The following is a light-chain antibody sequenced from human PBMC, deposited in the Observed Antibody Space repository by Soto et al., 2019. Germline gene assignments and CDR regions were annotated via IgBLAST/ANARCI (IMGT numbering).Light chain of an antibody. J-gene: IGLJ3*02. Sequence: QSALTQPRSVSGSPGQSVTLSCTGTSSDIGSYNYVSWYQQHPGKAPKLMIYDVSKRPSGVPDRFSGSKSGNTASLTISGLQTEDEAAYYCCTYAGSYLWVFGGGTKLTVL. CDR2: DVS. CDR1: SSDIGSYNY. V-gene: IGLV2-11*01. CDR3: CTYAGSYLWV.